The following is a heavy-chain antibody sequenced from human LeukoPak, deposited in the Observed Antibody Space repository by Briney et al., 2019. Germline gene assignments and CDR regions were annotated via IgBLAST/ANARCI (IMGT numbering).Heavy chain of an antibody. J-gene: IGHJ4*02. CDR3: ARDIWSGYYFDY. CDR1: GFTFSSYA. Sequence: GGSLRLSCAASGFTFSSYAMSWVRQVPGKGLEWVAGIGGSGGGTYYGDSVKGRFTVSRDNSKNTLFLHMNNLRAEDTAVYFCARDIWSGYYFDYWGQGTLVTVSS. V-gene: IGHV3-23*01. D-gene: IGHD3-3*01. CDR2: IGGSGGGT.